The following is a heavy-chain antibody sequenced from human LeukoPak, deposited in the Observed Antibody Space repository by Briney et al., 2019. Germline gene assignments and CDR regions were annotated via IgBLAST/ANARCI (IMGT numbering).Heavy chain of an antibody. CDR3: ARRGRRYCSSTSCYDLDY. D-gene: IGHD2-2*01. Sequence: SETLSLTCTVSGGSINSANYYWSWIRQPAGKGLEWIGEINHSGSTNSNPSLKSRVTISVDTSKNQFSLKLSSVTAADTAVYYCARRGRRYCSSTSCYDLDYWGQGTLVTVSS. V-gene: IGHV4-61*10. CDR1: GGSINSANYY. CDR2: INHSGST. J-gene: IGHJ4*02.